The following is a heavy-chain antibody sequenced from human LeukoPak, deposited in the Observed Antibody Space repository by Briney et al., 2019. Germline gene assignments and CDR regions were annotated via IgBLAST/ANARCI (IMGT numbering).Heavy chain of an antibody. Sequence: GGSLRLSCEASGFTFSSYWMHWVRQAPGKGLVWVSRINSDGSSTSYADSVKGRFTISRDNAKNTLYLQMNSLRAEDTAVYYCARASSGWYTDSNFDYWGQGTLVTVSS. D-gene: IGHD6-19*01. J-gene: IGHJ4*02. CDR1: GFTFSSYW. V-gene: IGHV3-74*01. CDR2: INSDGSST. CDR3: ARASSGWYTDSNFDY.